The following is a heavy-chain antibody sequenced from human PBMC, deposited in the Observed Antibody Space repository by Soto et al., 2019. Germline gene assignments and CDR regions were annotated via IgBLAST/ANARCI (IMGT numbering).Heavy chain of an antibody. CDR3: ARELLWFGELGYGMDV. V-gene: IGHV4-31*03. CDR2: IYYSGST. J-gene: IGHJ6*02. Sequence: SETLSLSCTVSGGSISSGGYYWSWIRQHPGKGLEWIGYIYYSGSTYYNPSLKSRVTISVDTSKNQFSLKLSSVTAADTAVYYCARELLWFGELGYGMDVWGQGTTVTVS. CDR1: GGSISSGGYY. D-gene: IGHD3-10*01.